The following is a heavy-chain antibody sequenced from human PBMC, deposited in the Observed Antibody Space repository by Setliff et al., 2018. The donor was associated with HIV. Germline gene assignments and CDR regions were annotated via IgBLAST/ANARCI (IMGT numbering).Heavy chain of an antibody. CDR2: INPSGGST. V-gene: IGHV1-46*01. Sequence: KASGYTFTSYDINWVRQAPGQGLEWMGIINPSGGSTSYAQKFQGRVTMTRDTSTSTVYMELSSLRSEDTAVYYCARTTKDLQQWLDYWGQGTLVTVSS. D-gene: IGHD6-19*01. CDR3: ARTTKDLQQWLDY. J-gene: IGHJ4*02. CDR1: GYTFTSYD.